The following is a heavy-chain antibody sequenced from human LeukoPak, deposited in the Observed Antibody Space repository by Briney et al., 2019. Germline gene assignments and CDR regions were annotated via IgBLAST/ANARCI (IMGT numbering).Heavy chain of an antibody. Sequence: PSETLSLTCTVSGGAIASGGYSWNWIRQSPGKGLEWIGCIYDREPAYYNPCLKSRFTISVDRPKNQFFLNVTSLTAADTAVYYCAKSRQASGLLSYWGQGTPVVVSS. D-gene: IGHD3-10*01. CDR3: AKSRQASGLLSY. J-gene: IGHJ4*02. CDR2: IYDREPA. V-gene: IGHV4-30-2*06. CDR1: GGAIASGGYS.